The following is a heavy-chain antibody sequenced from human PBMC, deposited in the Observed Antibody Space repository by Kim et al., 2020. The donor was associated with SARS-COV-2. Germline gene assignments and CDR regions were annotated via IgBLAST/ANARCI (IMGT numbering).Heavy chain of an antibody. Sequence: SETLSLTCAVYGGSFSGYYWSWIRQPPGKGLEWIGEINHSGSTNYNPSLKSRVTISVDTSKNQFSLKLSSVTAADTAVYYCASYNPRPTQLWPRLAYYYYGMDVWGQGTTVTVSS. J-gene: IGHJ6*02. CDR3: ASYNPRPTQLWPRLAYYYYGMDV. CDR1: GGSFSGYY. V-gene: IGHV4-34*01. CDR2: INHSGST. D-gene: IGHD5-18*01.